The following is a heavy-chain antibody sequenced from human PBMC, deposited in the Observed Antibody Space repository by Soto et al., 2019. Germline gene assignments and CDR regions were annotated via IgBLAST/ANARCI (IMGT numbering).Heavy chain of an antibody. Sequence: PGGSLRLSCAASGFPFSSYAMHWVRQAPGKGLEWVAVISYDGSNKYYADPVKGRFTISRDNSKNTLYLQMNSLRAEDTAVYYCARDDLWGPNKRYCSGGSCYNYYYYGMDVWGQGTTVTVSS. V-gene: IGHV3-30-3*01. CDR3: ARDDLWGPNKRYCSGGSCYNYYYYGMDV. J-gene: IGHJ6*02. CDR2: ISYDGSNK. D-gene: IGHD2-15*01. CDR1: GFPFSSYA.